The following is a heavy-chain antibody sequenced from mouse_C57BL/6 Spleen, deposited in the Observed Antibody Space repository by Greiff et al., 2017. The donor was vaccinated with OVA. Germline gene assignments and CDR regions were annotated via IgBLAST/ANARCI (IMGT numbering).Heavy chain of an antibody. CDR2: IHPNSGST. CDR1: GYTFTSYW. Sequence: QQPGAELVKPGASVQLSCKASGYTFTSYWMHWVKQRPGQGLEWIGMIHPNSGSTNYNEKFKSKATLTVDKSSSTAYMQLSSLTSEDSAVYYCARDYGSSLFAYWGQGTLVTVSA. V-gene: IGHV1-64*01. D-gene: IGHD1-1*01. CDR3: ARDYGSSLFAY. J-gene: IGHJ3*01.